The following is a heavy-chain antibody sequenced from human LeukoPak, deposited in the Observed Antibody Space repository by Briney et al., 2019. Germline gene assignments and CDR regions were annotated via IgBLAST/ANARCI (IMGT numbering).Heavy chain of an antibody. J-gene: IGHJ6*03. CDR2: IYPGDSDT. CDR3: ARTYYYGSGSYRVDYYYYMDV. CDR1: GYSFTSYW. V-gene: IGHV5-51*01. Sequence: GESLKISCKGSGYSFTSYWIGWVRQMPGKGLEWLGIIYPGDSDTRYSPSFQGQVTISADKSISTAYLQWSSLKASDTAMYYCARTYYYGSGSYRVDYYYYMDVWGKGTTVTVSS. D-gene: IGHD3-10*01.